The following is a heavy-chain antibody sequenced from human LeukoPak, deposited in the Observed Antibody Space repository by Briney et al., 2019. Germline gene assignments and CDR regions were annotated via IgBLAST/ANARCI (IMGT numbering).Heavy chain of an antibody. CDR3: ARQYYYGSGSSLFDP. V-gene: IGHV5-51*01. CDR2: IYPGDSDT. D-gene: IGHD3-10*01. J-gene: IGHJ5*02. CDR1: GYSFTSYW. Sequence: HGESLKISCKGSGYSFTSYWIGWVRQMPGKGLEWMGIIYPGDSDTKYSPSFQGQVTISADKSISTAYLQWSSLKASDTAMYYCARQYYYGSGSSLFDPWGQGTLVTVSS.